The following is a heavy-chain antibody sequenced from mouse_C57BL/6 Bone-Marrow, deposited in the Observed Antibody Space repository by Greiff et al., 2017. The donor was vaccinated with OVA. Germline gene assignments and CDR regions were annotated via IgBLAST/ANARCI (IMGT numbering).Heavy chain of an antibody. Sequence: VQLQQSGPELVKPGASVKISCKASGYSFTGYYMNWVKQSPEKSLEWIGEINPSTGGTTYNQKFQAKATLTVDKSSSTAYMQLKSLTSEDSAVYYCARKYYYGSSYDYWGQGTTLTVSS. D-gene: IGHD1-1*01. V-gene: IGHV1-42*01. J-gene: IGHJ2*01. CDR3: ARKYYYGSSYDY. CDR1: GYSFTGYY. CDR2: INPSTGGT.